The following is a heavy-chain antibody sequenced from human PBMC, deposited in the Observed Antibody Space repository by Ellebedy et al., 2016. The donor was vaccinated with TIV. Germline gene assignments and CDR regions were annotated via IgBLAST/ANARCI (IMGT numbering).Heavy chain of an antibody. V-gene: IGHV4-39*01. CDR1: GGSISSSSYY. D-gene: IGHD6-13*01. CDR3: ARHQKGSSWYGCWFDP. CDR2: IYYTGST. Sequence: MPSETLSLTCTVSGGSISSSSYYWGWIRQPPGKGREWIGSIYYTGSTYYKPPLKSRVSISVDTSKNQFSLKLSSVTAAATAVYYCARHQKGSSWYGCWFDPWGQGTLVTVSS. J-gene: IGHJ5*02.